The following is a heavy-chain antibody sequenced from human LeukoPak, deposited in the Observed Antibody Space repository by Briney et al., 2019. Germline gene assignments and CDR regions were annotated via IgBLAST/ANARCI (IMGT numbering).Heavy chain of an antibody. CDR2: ITQSGRG. D-gene: IGHD2-2*01. V-gene: IGHV4-34*01. J-gene: IGHJ5*02. CDR3: ARLPDGMRADS. Sequence: SETLSLTCAVYGGPFGSYYWGWIRQPPGKGLEWIGEITQSGRGNYNPSLKSRVTISVDTSKNQFSLNLRSVTAADTALYFCARLPDGMRADSWGQGTLVTVSS. CDR1: GGPFGSYY.